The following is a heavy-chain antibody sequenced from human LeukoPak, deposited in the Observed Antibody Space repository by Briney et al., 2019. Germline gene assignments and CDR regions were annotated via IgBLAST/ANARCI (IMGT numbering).Heavy chain of an antibody. CDR1: GGSISSGGYS. CDR3: ARVFLGPRYFQH. Sequence: SETLSLTCAVSGGSISSGGYSWSWIRQPPGKGLEWIGEIYHSGSTNYNPSLKSRVTISVDKSKNQFSLKLSSVTAADTAVYYCARVFLGPRYFQHWGQGTLVTVSS. V-gene: IGHV4-30-2*01. CDR2: IYHSGST. D-gene: IGHD3-3*01. J-gene: IGHJ1*01.